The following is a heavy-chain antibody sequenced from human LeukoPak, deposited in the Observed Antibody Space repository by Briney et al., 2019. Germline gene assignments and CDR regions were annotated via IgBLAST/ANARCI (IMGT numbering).Heavy chain of an antibody. V-gene: IGHV4-59*08. CDR2: IYYSGIT. CDR1: GESITTYY. J-gene: IGHJ4*02. D-gene: IGHD1-26*01. CDR3: ARSGSYYYFDY. Sequence: SETLSLTCTVSGESITTYYWSWIRQPPGKGLEYIGYIYYSGITNYNPSLKSRVTMSLDTSKNQFSLILTSVTAADTAVCYCARSGSYYYFDYRGQGTLVTVSS.